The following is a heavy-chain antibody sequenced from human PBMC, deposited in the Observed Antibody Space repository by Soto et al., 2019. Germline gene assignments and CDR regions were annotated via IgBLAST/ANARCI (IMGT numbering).Heavy chain of an antibody. CDR2: IIPIFGTA. D-gene: IGHD1-26*01. V-gene: IGHV1-69*13. CDR3: AREEGGELLRNDAFDI. Sequence: ASVKVSCKASGGTFSSYAISWVRQAPGQGLEWMGGIIPIFGTANYAQKFQGRVTITADESTSTAYMELSSLRSEDTVVYYCAREEGGELLRNDAFDIWGQGTMVTVS. CDR1: GGTFSSYA. J-gene: IGHJ3*02.